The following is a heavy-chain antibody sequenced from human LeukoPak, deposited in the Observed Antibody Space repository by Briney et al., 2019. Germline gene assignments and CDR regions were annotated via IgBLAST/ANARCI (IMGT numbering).Heavy chain of an antibody. CDR3: AKLSLSGRSQSADY. D-gene: IGHD3-10*01. CDR1: GLTFNSHS. V-gene: IGHV3-23*01. J-gene: IGHJ4*02. Sequence: GGSLRLSCVASGLTFNSHSMSWVRQAPGMGLEWVSVVSTNGDVTFYADSVKGRFTVSRDNSKNTLFLQMNSLRAEDTAVYYCAKLSLSGRSQSADYWGQGTLVTVSS. CDR2: VSTNGDVT.